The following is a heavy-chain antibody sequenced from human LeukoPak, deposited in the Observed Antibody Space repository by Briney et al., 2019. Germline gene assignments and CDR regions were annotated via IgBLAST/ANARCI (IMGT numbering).Heavy chain of an antibody. J-gene: IGHJ4*02. CDR2: LSDDASNI. D-gene: IGHD2-2*01. CDR1: GFTFSNYA. CDR3: ASYCSSTSCYGRGFDY. Sequence: PGGSLRLSCAASGFTFSNYAMHWVRPAPGKGLAWVAVLSDDASNIYYTDSVKGRFTISRDNSKNTLYLQMNSLRAEDTAVYYCASYCSSTSCYGRGFDYWGQGTLVTVSS. V-gene: IGHV3-30*04.